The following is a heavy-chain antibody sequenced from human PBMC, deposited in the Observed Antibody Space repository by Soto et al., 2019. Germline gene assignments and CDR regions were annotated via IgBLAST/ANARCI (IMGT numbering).Heavy chain of an antibody. J-gene: IGHJ4*02. D-gene: IGHD3-3*01. CDR1: GGAFSGYY. CDR3: ARETIFGVDIFGY. Sequence: ETLSLTCGVYGGAFSGYYCSWSGQAPGKGLEWIGEINHSGSTNYTPSLNSRVTISVDTSKNQFSLKLSSVAAADTAVYYCARETIFGVDIFGYWGQGTLVTVSS. CDR2: INHSGST. V-gene: IGHV4-34*01.